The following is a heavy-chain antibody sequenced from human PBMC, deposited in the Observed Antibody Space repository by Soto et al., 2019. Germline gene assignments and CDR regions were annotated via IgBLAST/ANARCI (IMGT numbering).Heavy chain of an antibody. CDR2: ISYDGNNE. J-gene: IGHJ5*02. Sequence: QVQMVESGGGLVQPGRSLRLTCTASGFNFNRFAIHWVRQAPGKGLEWVAVISYDGNNEYVAVPLRDRFAISRDNSQNTVFFQIDDGRGEDTARYYCARDPSTPYWRWPENPWGQGSLVIVSS. V-gene: IGHV3-30*09. CDR1: GFNFNRFA. D-gene: IGHD2-15*01. CDR3: ARDPSTPYWRWPENP.